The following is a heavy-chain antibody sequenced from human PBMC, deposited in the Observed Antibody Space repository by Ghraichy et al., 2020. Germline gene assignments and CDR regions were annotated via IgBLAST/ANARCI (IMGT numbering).Heavy chain of an antibody. CDR1: GFTFSDYY. D-gene: IGHD3-16*01. CDR2: ISTSSSYI. Sequence: GGSLRLSCAASGFTFSDYYMSWIRQAPGKGLEWVSYISTSSSYINYADSVKGRFTISRDNAKNSLYLQMNSLRAEDTAVYYCASFIRGGDNYFYYCMDVWGKGTTVTVSS. J-gene: IGHJ6*03. CDR3: ASFIRGGDNYFYYCMDV. V-gene: IGHV3-11*06.